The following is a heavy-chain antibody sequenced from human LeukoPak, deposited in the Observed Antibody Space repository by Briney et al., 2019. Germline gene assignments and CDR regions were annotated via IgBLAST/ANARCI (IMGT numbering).Heavy chain of an antibody. Sequence: GGSLRLSCAASGFTFSSYSMNWVRQAPGKGLEWVSSISSSSYIYYADSVKGRFTISRDNAKNSLYLQMNSLRAEDTAVYYCARGIAAAGPLPFDYWGQGTLVTVSS. CDR2: ISSSSYI. CDR1: GFTFSSYS. CDR3: ARGIAAAGPLPFDY. J-gene: IGHJ4*02. V-gene: IGHV3-21*01. D-gene: IGHD6-13*01.